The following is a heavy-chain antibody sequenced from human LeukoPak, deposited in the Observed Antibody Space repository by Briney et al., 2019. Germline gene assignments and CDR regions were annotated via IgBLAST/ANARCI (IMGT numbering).Heavy chain of an antibody. CDR1: GYGFTSYW. J-gene: IGHJ4*02. CDR3: ARRTYYDSSVGDTFDY. D-gene: IGHD3-22*01. V-gene: IGHV5-51*01. Sequence: GESLKISCKGSGYGFTSYWIGWVRQMPGKGLEWMGIIYPGDSDTRYSPSFQGQVTISADKSISTAYLQWSSLKASDTAMYYCARRTYYDSSVGDTFDYWGQGTLVTVSS. CDR2: IYPGDSDT.